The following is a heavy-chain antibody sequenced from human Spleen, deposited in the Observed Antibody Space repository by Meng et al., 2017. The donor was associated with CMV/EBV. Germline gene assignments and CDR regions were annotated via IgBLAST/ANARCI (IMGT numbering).Heavy chain of an antibody. V-gene: IGHV1-46*02. Sequence: KVSCKTSGGTFNTYSRNWVRQAPGKGLEWIGKINHSGGTTNYAPKNQGRAIPTATQNTGTLLMERNRMTFEDTAEYYGGSEEVELGTYWGQGTLVTVSS. CDR1: GGTFNTYS. CDR3: GSEEVELGTY. D-gene: IGHD1-7*01. J-gene: IGHJ4*02. CDR2: INHSGGTT.